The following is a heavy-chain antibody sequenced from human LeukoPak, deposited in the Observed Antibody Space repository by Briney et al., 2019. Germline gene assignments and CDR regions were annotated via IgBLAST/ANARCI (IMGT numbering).Heavy chain of an antibody. Sequence: AGTLRLSCAVSGFTFSSYAMNWICHPPRKGQEWVSVLSGSGCSTHYTDTVKGRFTISRDNSKNTLYLQMNSLRAEDTAVYYCANSIGYSSSSFVDYWGQGTLVTVSS. D-gene: IGHD6-6*01. CDR3: ANSIGYSSSSFVDY. CDR1: GFTFSSYA. J-gene: IGHJ4*02. V-gene: IGHV3-23*01. CDR2: LSGSGCST.